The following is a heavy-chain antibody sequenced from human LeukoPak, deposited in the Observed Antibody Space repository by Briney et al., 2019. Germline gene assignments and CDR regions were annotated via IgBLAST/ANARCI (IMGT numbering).Heavy chain of an antibody. J-gene: IGHJ5*02. Sequence: ASVKVSCKASGYTFTSYYMHWVRQAPGQGLEWMGIINPSGGSTSYAQKFQGRVTMTRDMSTSTDYMELSSLRSEDTAVYYCARAITMVRGVIITDTGWFDPWGQRTLVTVSS. CDR1: GYTFTSYY. V-gene: IGHV1-46*01. CDR2: INPSGGST. D-gene: IGHD3-10*01. CDR3: ARAITMVRGVIITDTGWFDP.